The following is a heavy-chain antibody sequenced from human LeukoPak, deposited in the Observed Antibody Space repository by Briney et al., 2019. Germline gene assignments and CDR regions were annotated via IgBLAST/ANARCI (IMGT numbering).Heavy chain of an antibody. CDR3: ARDLGYSSSWYGVDC. V-gene: IGHV4-39*07. D-gene: IGHD6-13*01. CDR2: IYYRGTT. CDR1: GGSISSSSYY. Sequence: SETLSLTCTVSGGSISSSSYYWGWIRQPPGKGLEWIGSIYYRGTTYYNPSLKSRLTISLDTSKNQFSLKLSSVTAADTAVYYCARDLGYSSSWYGVDCWGQGTLVTVSS. J-gene: IGHJ4*02.